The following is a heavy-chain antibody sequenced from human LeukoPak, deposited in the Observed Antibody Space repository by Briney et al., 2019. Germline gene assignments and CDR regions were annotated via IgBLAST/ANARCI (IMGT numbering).Heavy chain of an antibody. CDR3: ASFTSYGGRGPDDY. CDR1: GGSISSSSYY. Sequence: SETLSLTCTVSGGSISSSSYYWGWIRQPPGKGLEWIGSIYHSGSTSYNPSLKSRITISVDTSKSQFSLKLNSVTAADTAVYYCASFTSYGGRGPDDYWGQGTLVTVSS. CDR2: IYHSGST. V-gene: IGHV4-39*07. J-gene: IGHJ4*02. D-gene: IGHD3-16*01.